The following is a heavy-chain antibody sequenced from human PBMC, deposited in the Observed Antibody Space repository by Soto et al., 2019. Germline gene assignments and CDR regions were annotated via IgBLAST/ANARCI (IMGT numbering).Heavy chain of an antibody. CDR1: GFTFSSYG. D-gene: IGHD6-13*01. CDR3: AKKGSSWSHWFDP. CDR2: ISYVGSNK. Sequence: GGSLRLSCAASGFTFSSYGMHWVRQAPGKGLEWVAVISYVGSNKYYADSVKGRFTISRDNSKNTPYLQMNSLRAEDTAVYYCAKKGSSWSHWFDPWGQGTLVTVSS. J-gene: IGHJ5*02. V-gene: IGHV3-30*18.